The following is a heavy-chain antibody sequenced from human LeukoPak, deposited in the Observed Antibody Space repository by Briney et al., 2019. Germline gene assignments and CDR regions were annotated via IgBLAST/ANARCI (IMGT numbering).Heavy chain of an antibody. V-gene: IGHV7-4-1*02. Sequence: ASVKVSFKASGYTFTNYAMNWVRQAPGQGLEWMGWINTNTGNPTYAQDFTGRFVFSLDTSVSTAYLQISSLKADDTAVYYCARDPMGYCSSTSCYPSAFDIWGQGTMVTVSS. J-gene: IGHJ3*02. CDR2: INTNTGNP. CDR1: GYTFTNYA. D-gene: IGHD2-2*01. CDR3: ARDPMGYCSSTSCYPSAFDI.